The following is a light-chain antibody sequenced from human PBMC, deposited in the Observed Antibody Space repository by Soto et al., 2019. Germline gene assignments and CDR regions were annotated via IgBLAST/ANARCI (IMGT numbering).Light chain of an antibody. Sequence: DIQLTQSPSSLSSSIGDRVTITCRASQSISSYLNWLQQKPGKAPKVLIYAASSLPSGVPSRFSGSGSGTEFPLTISSLQPEYFATYYCQKTFSTLLSFGGGTKVEIK. V-gene: IGKV1-39*01. J-gene: IGKJ4*01. CDR3: QKTFSTLLS. CDR1: QSISSY. CDR2: AAS.